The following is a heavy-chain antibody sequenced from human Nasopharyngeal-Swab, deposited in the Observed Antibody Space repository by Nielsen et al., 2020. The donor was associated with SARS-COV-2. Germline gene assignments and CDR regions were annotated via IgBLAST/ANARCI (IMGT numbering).Heavy chain of an antibody. CDR2: INTYNGDT. Sequence: WVRQAPGQGLEWMGWINTYNGDTNYAQKLQGRVTMTRNTSISTAYMELSSLRSEDTAVYYCARGVTGTVVVPAATDGGGGDDAFDIWGQGTMVTVSS. D-gene: IGHD2-2*01. V-gene: IGHV1-8*01. CDR3: ARGVTGTVVVPAATDGGGGDDAFDI. J-gene: IGHJ3*02.